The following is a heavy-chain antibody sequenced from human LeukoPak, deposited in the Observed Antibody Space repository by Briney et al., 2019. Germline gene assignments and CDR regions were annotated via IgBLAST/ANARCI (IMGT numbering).Heavy chain of an antibody. CDR1: GSTFSSSA. CDR3: AKAPLGRCTGVICYYFDY. V-gene: IGHV3-23*01. Sequence: GGSLRLSCATSGSTFSSSAMAWVRQAPGRGLEWVSGISVTGAGTYYADSVKGRFTISRDNSKNTLYLQMNSLRAEDAAVYYCAKAPLGRCTGVICYYFDYWGQGTLVTVSS. J-gene: IGHJ4*02. D-gene: IGHD2-15*01. CDR2: ISVTGAGT.